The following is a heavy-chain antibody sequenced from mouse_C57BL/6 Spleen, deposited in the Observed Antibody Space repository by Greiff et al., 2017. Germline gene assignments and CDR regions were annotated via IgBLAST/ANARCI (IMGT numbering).Heavy chain of an antibody. CDR2: IYPGDGDT. J-gene: IGHJ2*01. CDR1: GYAFSSSW. V-gene: IGHV1-82*01. D-gene: IGHD6-1*01. CDR3: AREPVYYFDY. Sequence: VEPGASVKISCKASGYAFSSSWMNWVKQRPGKGLEWIGRIYPGDGDTNYNGKFKGKATLTADKSSSTAYMQLSSLTSEDSAVYFCAREPVYYFDYWGQGTTLTVSS.